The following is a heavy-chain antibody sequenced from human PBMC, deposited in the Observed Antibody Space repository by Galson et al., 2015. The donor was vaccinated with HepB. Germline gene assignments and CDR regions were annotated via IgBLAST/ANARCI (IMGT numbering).Heavy chain of an antibody. D-gene: IGHD5-18*01. CDR2: INAGNGNT. V-gene: IGHV1-3*01. CDR3: ARDTRIQLWFDY. CDR1: GYTFTSYA. J-gene: IGHJ4*02. Sequence: SVKVSCKASGYTFTSYAMHWVRQAPGQRLEWMGWINAGNGNTKYSQKFQGRVTITRDTSASTAYMELSSLRSEDTAVYYCARDTRIQLWFDYWGQGTLVTVSS.